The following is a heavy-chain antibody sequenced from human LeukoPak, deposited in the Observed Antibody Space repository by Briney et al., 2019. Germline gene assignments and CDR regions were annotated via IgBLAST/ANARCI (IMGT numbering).Heavy chain of an antibody. J-gene: IGHJ4*02. CDR1: GYSISSGYN. CDR3: AAYYDFWSGYYY. D-gene: IGHD3-3*01. Sequence: SETLSLTCTVSGYSISSGYNWDWIRQPPGKGLEWIGSIYHSGSTYYNPSLKSRVTISVDTSKNQFSLKLSSVTAADTAVYYCAAYYDFWSGYYYWGQGTLVTVSS. CDR2: IYHSGST. V-gene: IGHV4-38-2*02.